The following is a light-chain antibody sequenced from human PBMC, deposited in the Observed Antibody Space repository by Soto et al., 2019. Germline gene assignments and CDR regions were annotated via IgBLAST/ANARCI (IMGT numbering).Light chain of an antibody. Sequence: DIQMTQSPATLSASVGDRVTITCRASQSISNWLAWYQQKPGKAPKLLIYRASTLESGVPTRCSGSGSGTEFTLTISSRQPDDFSTYYCQQYISVSLLTFGGGTKVEIK. CDR2: RAS. CDR1: QSISNW. CDR3: QQYISVSLLT. V-gene: IGKV1-5*03. J-gene: IGKJ4*01.